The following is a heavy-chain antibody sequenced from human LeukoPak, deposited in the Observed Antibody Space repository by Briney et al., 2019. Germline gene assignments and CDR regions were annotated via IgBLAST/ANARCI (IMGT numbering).Heavy chain of an antibody. CDR2: IYYSGST. CDR1: GGSISSYY. V-gene: IGHV4-59*08. CDR3: ARHGYSYGYGDYFDY. D-gene: IGHD5-18*01. J-gene: IGHJ4*02. Sequence: SETLSLTCTVSGGSISSYYWICIRQPPGKGLEGIGYIYYSGSTNYNPSLKSRVTISVDTSKNQFSLKLSPVTAADTAVYYCARHGYSYGYGDYFDYWGQGTLVTVSS.